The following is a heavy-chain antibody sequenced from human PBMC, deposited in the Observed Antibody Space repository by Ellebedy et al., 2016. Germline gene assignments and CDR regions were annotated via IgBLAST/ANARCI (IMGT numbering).Heavy chain of an antibody. CDR2: IYPGDSDT. CDR3: ARHVNPRYYDSSGYLYAFDI. J-gene: IGHJ3*02. Sequence: GESLKISCKGSGYSFTSYWIGWVRQMPGKGLEWMGIIYPGDSDTRYSPSFQGQVTISADKSISTAYLQWSSLKASDTAMYYCARHVNPRYYDSSGYLYAFDIWGQGTMVTVSS. CDR1: GYSFTSYW. D-gene: IGHD3-22*01. V-gene: IGHV5-51*01.